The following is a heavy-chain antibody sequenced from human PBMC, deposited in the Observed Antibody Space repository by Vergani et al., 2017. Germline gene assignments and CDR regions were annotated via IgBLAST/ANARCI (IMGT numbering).Heavy chain of an antibody. CDR3: ARDADGSGSYPSFDY. V-gene: IGHV3-48*03. CDR1: GFTFSSYE. CDR2: ISSSGSTI. Sequence: EVQLLESGGGLVQPGGSLRLSCAASGFTFSSYEMNWVRQAPGKGLEWVSYISSSGSTIYYADSVKGRFTISRDNAKNSLYLQMNSLRAEDTAVYYCARDADGSGSYPSFDYWGQGTLVTVSS. J-gene: IGHJ4*02. D-gene: IGHD3-10*01.